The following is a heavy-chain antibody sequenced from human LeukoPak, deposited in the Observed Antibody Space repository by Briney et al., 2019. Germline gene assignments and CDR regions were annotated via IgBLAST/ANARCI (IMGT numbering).Heavy chain of an antibody. V-gene: IGHV4-59*01. CDR3: AREEVRGYHPIFDY. D-gene: IGHD5-12*01. Sequence: SETLSLTCTVSGGSISSYYWSWIRQPPGKGLEWIGYIYYSGSTNYNPSLKSRVTMSVDTSKNQFSLKLSSVTAADTAVYYCAREEVRGYHPIFDYWGQGTLVTVSS. CDR2: IYYSGST. J-gene: IGHJ4*02. CDR1: GGSISSYY.